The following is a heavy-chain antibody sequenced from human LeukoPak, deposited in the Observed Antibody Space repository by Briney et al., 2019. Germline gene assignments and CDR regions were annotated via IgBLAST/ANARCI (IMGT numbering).Heavy chain of an antibody. CDR2: IYSGGST. J-gene: IGHJ6*02. V-gene: IGHV3-53*04. D-gene: IGHD4-17*01. CDR1: GFTVSSNY. CDR3: ARDSRVDYGDYYYYYGMDV. Sequence: GGSLRLSCPASGFTVSSNYMSWVRQAPGKGLEWVSVIYSGGSTYYADSVKGRFTISRHNSKNTLYLQMNSLRAEDTAVYYCARDSRVDYGDYYYYYGMDVWGQGTTVTVSS.